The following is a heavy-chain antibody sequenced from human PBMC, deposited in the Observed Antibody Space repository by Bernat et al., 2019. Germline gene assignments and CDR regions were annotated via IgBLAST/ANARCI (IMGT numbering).Heavy chain of an antibody. CDR3: AKILSQVDYYWYGADV. Sequence: EVQLLESGGGLVQPGGSLRLSCAASGFTFSSYDMIWVRQAPGKGLEWVSGISGGGDRTYDADSVKGRFTISRDNSKNTVSLQMNSLRAEDTAVYYCAKILSQVDYYWYGADVWGQGTTVTVSS. D-gene: IGHD2-15*01. CDR2: ISGGGDRT. V-gene: IGHV3-23*01. J-gene: IGHJ6*02. CDR1: GFTFSSYD.